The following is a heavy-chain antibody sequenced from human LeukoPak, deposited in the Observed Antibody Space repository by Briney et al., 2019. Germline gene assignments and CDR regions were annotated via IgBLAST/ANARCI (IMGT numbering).Heavy chain of an antibody. J-gene: IGHJ6*02. CDR3: ARDRRGYDSSGYYYYDYGLDV. Sequence: SETLSLTCTVSGGSVSRGSYYWSWIRQPPGKGLEWIGYISDSGSTKYNPSLKSRVTISVDTFKNQFSLKLSSVTAADTAVYYCARDRRGYDSSGYYYYDYGLDVWGQGTTVTVSS. V-gene: IGHV4-61*01. CDR2: ISDSGST. D-gene: IGHD3-22*01. CDR1: GGSVSRGSYY.